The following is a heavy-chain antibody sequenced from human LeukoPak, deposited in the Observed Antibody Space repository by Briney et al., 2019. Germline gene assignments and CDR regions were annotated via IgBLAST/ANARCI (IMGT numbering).Heavy chain of an antibody. Sequence: GRSLRLSCAASGFTFSSYGMHWVRQAPGKGLEWVADIWYDGSNKYYADSVKGRFTISRDNSKNTLYLQMNSLRAEDTAVYYCARDMDYYDSSGYSSFDYWGQGTLVTVSS. CDR1: GFTFSSYG. CDR3: ARDMDYYDSSGYSSFDY. J-gene: IGHJ4*02. CDR2: IWYDGSNK. V-gene: IGHV3-33*01. D-gene: IGHD3-22*01.